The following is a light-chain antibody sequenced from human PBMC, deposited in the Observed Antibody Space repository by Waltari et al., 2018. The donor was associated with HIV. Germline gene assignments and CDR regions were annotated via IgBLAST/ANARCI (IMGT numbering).Light chain of an antibody. V-gene: IGLV3-21*02. CDR1: NIGAKT. J-gene: IGLJ2*01. Sequence: SYVLTQPPSVSVPPGQTARIPCGGDNIGAKTVNWFQHNPGQAPVLVLYDASGRPSGSPERFSGSNAGNAATLTISRVEAGDEADYYWQVWDSETDHVIFGGGTKLTVL. CDR3: QVWDSETDHVI. CDR2: DAS.